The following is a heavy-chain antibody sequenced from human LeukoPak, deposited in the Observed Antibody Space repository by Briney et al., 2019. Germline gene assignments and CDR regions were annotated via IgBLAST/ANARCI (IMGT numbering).Heavy chain of an antibody. J-gene: IGHJ1*01. CDR1: GGTFSSYA. Sequence: SVKVSCKASGGTFSSYAISWVRQAPGQGLEWMGRIIPILGIANYAQKFQGRVTITADKSTSTAYMELSSLRSEDTAVYYCARHSSRGNYDFWSGYPEYFQHWGQGTLVTVSS. CDR2: IIPILGIA. CDR3: ARHSSRGNYDFWSGYPEYFQH. D-gene: IGHD3-3*01. V-gene: IGHV1-69*04.